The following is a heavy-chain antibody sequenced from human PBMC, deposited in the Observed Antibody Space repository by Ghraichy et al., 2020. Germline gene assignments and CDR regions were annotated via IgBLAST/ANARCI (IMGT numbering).Heavy chain of an antibody. CDR3: ARVTVTTISYFDL. D-gene: IGHD4-17*01. CDR2: IYSGGST. V-gene: IGHV3-53*01. Sequence: GGSLRLSCAASGFTVSSNYMSWVRQAPGKGLEWVSVIYSGGSTYYADSVKGRFTISRDNSKNTLYLQMNSLRAEDTAVYYCARVTVTTISYFDLWGRGTLVTVSS. J-gene: IGHJ2*01. CDR1: GFTVSSNY.